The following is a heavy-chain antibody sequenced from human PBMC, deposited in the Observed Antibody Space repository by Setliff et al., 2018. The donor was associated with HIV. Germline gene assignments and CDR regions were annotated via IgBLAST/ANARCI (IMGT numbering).Heavy chain of an antibody. D-gene: IGHD6-13*01. CDR2: IEYDGSNE. J-gene: IGHJ4*02. V-gene: IGHV3-30*04. Sequence: GGSLRLSCAASGFTFSSYHMHWVRQAPGKGLEWVAAIEYDGSNEYYADSVKGRFTISRDNSKNTLYLQMDSLRADDTAVYYCATQGIAAASLLGYFEYWGQGTLVTVSS. CDR3: ATQGIAAASLLGYFEY. CDR1: GFTFSSYH.